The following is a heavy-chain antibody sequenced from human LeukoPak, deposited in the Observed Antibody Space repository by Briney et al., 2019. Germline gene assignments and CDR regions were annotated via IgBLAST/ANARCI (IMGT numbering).Heavy chain of an antibody. CDR1: GGSISSSSYY. V-gene: IGHV4-39*07. D-gene: IGHD2-8*01. CDR2: VYYSGNT. Sequence: SETLSLTCTVSGGSISSSSYYWGWIRQPPGKGLEWIGTVYYSGNTYYNPSLKSRVTISVDTSKNQFSLRLRSVTAADTGIYYCAREVRRMLIDYWGQGTLVTVSS. J-gene: IGHJ4*02. CDR3: AREVRRMLIDY.